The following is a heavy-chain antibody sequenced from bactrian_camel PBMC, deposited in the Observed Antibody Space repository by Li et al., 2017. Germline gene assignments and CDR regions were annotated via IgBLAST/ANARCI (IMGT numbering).Heavy chain of an antibody. V-gene: IGHV3S53*01. CDR3: VADPSPYTIRFASPRY. CDR2: IMILGAT. J-gene: IGHJ4*01. Sequence: HVQLVESGGDLVQPGGSLRLSCTASGYSYATMAWYRQAPGKEREGVAAIMILGATTYYADSVKGRFTISQDNAKATVYLQVDSLTPEDTAMYYCVADPSPYTIRFASPRYWGQGTQVTVS. D-gene: IGHD2*01. CDR1: GYSYAT.